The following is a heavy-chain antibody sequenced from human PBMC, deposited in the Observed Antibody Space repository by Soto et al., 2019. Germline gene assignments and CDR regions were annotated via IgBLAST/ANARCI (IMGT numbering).Heavy chain of an antibody. J-gene: IGHJ4*02. CDR3: ARGGNYYDSSGYYYPFDY. V-gene: IGHV4-4*02. D-gene: IGHD3-22*01. CDR1: GGSISSSNW. Sequence: QVQLQESGPGLVKPSGTLSLTCAVSGGSISSSNWWSWVRQPPGKGLERIGEIYHSGSTNYNPSLKSRVTISVDKSKNQFSLKLSSVTAADTAVYYCARGGNYYDSSGYYYPFDYWGQGTLVTVSS. CDR2: IYHSGST.